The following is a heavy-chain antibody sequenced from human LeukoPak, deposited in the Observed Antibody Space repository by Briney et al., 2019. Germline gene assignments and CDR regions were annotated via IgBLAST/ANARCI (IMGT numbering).Heavy chain of an antibody. CDR1: GYSISSGYY. CDR2: IYHSGST. V-gene: IGHV4-38-2*02. J-gene: IGHJ4*02. D-gene: IGHD3-22*01. CDR3: ASPADSSGYSYFDY. Sequence: SETLSLTCTVSGYSISSGYYWGWVRQPPGKGLEWIGSIYHSGSTYYNPSLKSRVTISVDTSKNQFSLKLSSVTAADTAVYYCASPADSSGYSYFDYWGQGTLVTVSS.